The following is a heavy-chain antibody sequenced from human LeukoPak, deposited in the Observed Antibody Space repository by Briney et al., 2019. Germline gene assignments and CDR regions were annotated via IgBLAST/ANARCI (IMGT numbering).Heavy chain of an antibody. CDR3: ARDCGYSYANDC. Sequence: GGSLRLSCAASGFTLSSYNMNWVRHAPGKGLEWLSYISPSSSIIYYADSVKGRFTSSRDNAKNLLYLQMNSLRDEDTAVYYCARDCGYSYANDCWGQGTLVTVSS. V-gene: IGHV3-48*02. CDR1: GFTLSSYN. J-gene: IGHJ4*02. D-gene: IGHD5-18*01. CDR2: ISPSSSII.